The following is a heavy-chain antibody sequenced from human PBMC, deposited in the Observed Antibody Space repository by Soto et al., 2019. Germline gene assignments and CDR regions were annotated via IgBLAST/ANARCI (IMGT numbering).Heavy chain of an antibody. V-gene: IGHV3-53*01. Sequence: GGSLRLSCAASGFPVSDNYMTWVRLTPGKGLEWVSVIYSDGRTYHADSVMGRFTISRANSENALYLQMDRLRVDDTAVYYCAKGVAHNDNYLPFQYWGPGTLVTVS. CDR2: IYSDGRT. D-gene: IGHD1-1*01. CDR1: GFPVSDNY. J-gene: IGHJ4*02. CDR3: AKGVAHNDNYLPFQY.